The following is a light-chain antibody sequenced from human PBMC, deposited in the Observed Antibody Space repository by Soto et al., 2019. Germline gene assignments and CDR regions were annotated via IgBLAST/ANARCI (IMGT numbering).Light chain of an antibody. CDR3: QQYNQWPPFA. Sequence: IVMTQYASTLSVSPGERATLSCRASQSVRSNLAWYQQKPGQAPRLVIYAASTRATGIPDRFSGSVSGAEFTLTISSLQSEDFAVYYCQQYNQWPPFAFGQGTRLEIK. CDR1: QSVRSN. J-gene: IGKJ5*01. V-gene: IGKV3-15*01. CDR2: AAS.